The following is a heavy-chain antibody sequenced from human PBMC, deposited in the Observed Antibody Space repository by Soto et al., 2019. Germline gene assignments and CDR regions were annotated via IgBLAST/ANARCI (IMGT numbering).Heavy chain of an antibody. Sequence: PGGSLRLSCAASGFTFSDYSMSWIRQAPGKGLEWVSYISSSGSTIYYADSVKGRFTISRDNAKNSLYLQMNSLRAEDTAVYYCARGQFLEWLLYESYYYYYMDVWGKGTTVTVSS. CDR2: ISSSGSTI. J-gene: IGHJ6*03. V-gene: IGHV3-11*01. CDR3: ARGQFLEWLLYESYYYYYMDV. CDR1: GFTFSDYS. D-gene: IGHD3-3*01.